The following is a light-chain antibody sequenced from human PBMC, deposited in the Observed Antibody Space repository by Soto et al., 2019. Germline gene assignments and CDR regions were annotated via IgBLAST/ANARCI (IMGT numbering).Light chain of an antibody. CDR2: ANN. CDR3: QSYDSSLSGFYV. Sequence: QSVLTQPPSVSGAPGQRVTISCTGNSSSIGAGYDVHWYQHLPGTAPKLLISANNNRPSGVPDRFSGSKSGTSASLAITGLQTEDEADYYCQSYDSSLSGFYVFGTGTKVTVL. V-gene: IGLV1-40*01. CDR1: SSSIGAGYD. J-gene: IGLJ1*01.